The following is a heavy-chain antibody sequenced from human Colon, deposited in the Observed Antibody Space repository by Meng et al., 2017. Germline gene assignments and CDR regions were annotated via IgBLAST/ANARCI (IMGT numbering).Heavy chain of an antibody. CDR1: GDSISSSNW. Sequence: QVQLQESGPGLGKPSGTLSLTCAGSGDSISSSNWWSWVRQPPGKGLEWIGEIYHSGSTNYNPSLKSRVTISVDKSKNQFSLKLSSVTAADTAVYYCASGRKYCSSTSCYGQFDYWGQGTLVTGSS. V-gene: IGHV4-4*02. J-gene: IGHJ4*02. CDR3: ASGRKYCSSTSCYGQFDY. D-gene: IGHD2-2*01. CDR2: IYHSGST.